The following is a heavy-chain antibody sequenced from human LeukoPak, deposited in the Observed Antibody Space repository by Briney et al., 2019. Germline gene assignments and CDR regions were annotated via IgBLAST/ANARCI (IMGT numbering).Heavy chain of an antibody. J-gene: IGHJ4*02. CDR2: INHSGST. V-gene: IGHV4-34*01. CDR1: GGSFSGYY. D-gene: IGHD6-13*01. CDR3: HIAAAADYFDY. Sequence: SETLSLTCAVYGGSFSGYYWSWIRQPPGKGLEWIGEINHSGSTNYNPSLRSRVTISVDTSKNQFSLKLSSVTAADTAVYYCHIAAAADYFDYWGQGTLVTVSS.